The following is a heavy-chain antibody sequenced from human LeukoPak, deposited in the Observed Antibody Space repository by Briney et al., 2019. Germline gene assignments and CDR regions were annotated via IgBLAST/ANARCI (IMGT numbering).Heavy chain of an antibody. J-gene: IGHJ4*02. CDR2: IYFSGST. V-gene: IGHV4-61*09. CDR1: GGSISSGSCN. Sequence: PSETLSLTCSVSGGSISSGSCNWSWIRKPAGRGLEWIGHIYFSGSTKYNSSLKSRVSISIDTSKNQFSLNLSSVTAADTAVYYCARDFEFCSSTSCYRTFDYWGQGTLVTVSS. D-gene: IGHD2-2*01. CDR3: ARDFEFCSSTSCYRTFDY.